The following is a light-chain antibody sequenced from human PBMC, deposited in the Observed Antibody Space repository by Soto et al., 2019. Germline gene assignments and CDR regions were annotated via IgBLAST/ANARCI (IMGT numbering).Light chain of an antibody. CDR1: SSDVGGYNY. CDR2: DVG. J-gene: IGLJ1*01. V-gene: IGLV2-11*01. CDR3: CSYAGSYKGYV. Sequence: QSALTQPRSVSGSPGQSVTISCTGTSSDVGGYNYVSWYQQNLGKAPKLMIYDVGKRPSGVPDRFSGSKSGNAASLTISGLQAEDEADYYCCSYAGSYKGYVFGTGTKVTVL.